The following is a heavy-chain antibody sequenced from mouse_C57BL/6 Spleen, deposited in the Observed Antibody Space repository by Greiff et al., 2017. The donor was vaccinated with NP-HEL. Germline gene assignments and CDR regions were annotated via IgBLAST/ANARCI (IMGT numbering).Heavy chain of an antibody. CDR3: ARSGQLRLRGFDY. D-gene: IGHD3-2*02. V-gene: IGHV1-80*01. CDR2: IYPGDGDT. J-gene: IGHJ2*01. CDR1: GYAFRSYW. Sequence: VQLHQSGAELVKPGASVKISCKASGYAFRSYWMNWVKQRPGKGLEWIGQIYPGDGDTNYNGKFKGKATLTADKSSSTAYMQLSSLTSEDSAVYFCARSGQLRLRGFDYWGQGTTLTVSS.